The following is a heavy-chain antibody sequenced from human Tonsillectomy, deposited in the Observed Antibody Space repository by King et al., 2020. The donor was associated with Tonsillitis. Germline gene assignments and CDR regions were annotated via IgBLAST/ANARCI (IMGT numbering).Heavy chain of an antibody. CDR2: ISHDGSNK. CDR3: ANLPVDSFDI. CDR1: GFTFSHNG. J-gene: IGHJ3*02. Sequence: VQLVESGGRVVQPGKSLRLSCAASGFTFSHNGMHWVRQAPGKGLECVATISHDGSNKFYADSVKGRFTISRDNSKNTWYLQMNSLRAEDTAVYYCANLPVDSFDIWGQGTTVTVSS. V-gene: IGHV3-33*05.